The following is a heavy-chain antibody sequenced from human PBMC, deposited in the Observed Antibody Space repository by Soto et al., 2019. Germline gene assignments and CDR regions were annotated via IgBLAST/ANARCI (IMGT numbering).Heavy chain of an antibody. CDR2: IGSSGST. D-gene: IGHD3-3*01. J-gene: IGHJ4*02. V-gene: IGHV3-23*01. Sequence: GGSLRLSCAASGFTFDTYALNWVRQAPGKGLEWVSAIGSSGSTYYADSVKGRFTISRDTPKKTLYLQMNSLRVEDTAKYYCAKGFRSLEWFSLAPFDYWGQGALVTVSS. CDR1: GFTFDTYA. CDR3: AKGFRSLEWFSLAPFDY.